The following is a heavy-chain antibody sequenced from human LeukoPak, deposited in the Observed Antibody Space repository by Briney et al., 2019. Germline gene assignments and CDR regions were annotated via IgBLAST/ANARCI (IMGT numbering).Heavy chain of an antibody. CDR3: ARGLQYQLLKALRYYYMDV. CDR1: GGTFSSHA. D-gene: IGHD2-2*01. V-gene: IGHV1-69*05. Sequence: ASVKVSCKASGGTFSSHAIAWVRQAPGQGPEWMGGIIPISGTADYAQKFQGRVTITTDQSTSTAYMELSSLTSDDTAVYYCARGLQYQLLKALRYYYMDVWGEGTTITVSS. CDR2: IIPISGTA. J-gene: IGHJ6*03.